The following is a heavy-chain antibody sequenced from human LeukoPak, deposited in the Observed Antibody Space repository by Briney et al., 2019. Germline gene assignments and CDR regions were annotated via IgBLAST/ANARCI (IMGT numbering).Heavy chain of an antibody. D-gene: IGHD3-22*01. J-gene: IGHJ4*02. CDR2: IGTAGDP. CDR3: ARGGSYYYDSSGYYPYFDY. V-gene: IGHV3-13*05. CDR1: GFTFSSYD. Sequence: GGSLRLSCAASGFTFSSYDMHWVRQAPGKGLEWVSAIGTAGDPYYPGSVKGRFTISRENAKNSLYLQMNSLRAGDTAVYYCARGGSYYYDSSGYYPYFDYWGQGTLVTVSS.